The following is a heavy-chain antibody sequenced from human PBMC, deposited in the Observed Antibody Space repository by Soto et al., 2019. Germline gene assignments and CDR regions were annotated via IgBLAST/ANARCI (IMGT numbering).Heavy chain of an antibody. J-gene: IGHJ6*02. V-gene: IGHV3-33*01. Sequence: QVQLVESGGGVVQPGRSLRLSCAASGFTFSSYGMHWVRQAPGKGLEWVAVIWYDGSNKYYADSVKGRFTISRDNSKNTLYLQMNSLRAEDTAVYYCARASLSYYYGMDVWGQGTTVTVSS. CDR2: IWYDGSNK. CDR1: GFTFSSYG. CDR3: ARASLSYYYGMDV.